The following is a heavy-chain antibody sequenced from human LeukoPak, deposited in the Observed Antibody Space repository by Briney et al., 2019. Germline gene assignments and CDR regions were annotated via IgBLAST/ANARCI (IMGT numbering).Heavy chain of an antibody. CDR1: GGSISSYY. D-gene: IGHD3-22*01. Sequence: SETLSLTCTASGGSISSYYWSWIRQPPGKGLEWIGYIYYSGSTNYNPPLKSRVTISVDTSKNQFSLKLSSVTAADTAVYYCARSPSYYYDSSGYYDYWGQGTLVTVSS. CDR2: IYYSGST. CDR3: ARSPSYYYDSSGYYDY. V-gene: IGHV4-59*01. J-gene: IGHJ4*02.